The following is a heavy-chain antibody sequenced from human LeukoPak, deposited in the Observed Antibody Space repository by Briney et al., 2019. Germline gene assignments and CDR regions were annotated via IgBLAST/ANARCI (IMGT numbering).Heavy chain of an antibody. J-gene: IGHJ6*02. CDR2: IYYSGST. CDR1: GGSISSSSYY. V-gene: IGHV4-39*07. Sequence: PSETLSLTCTVSGGSISSSSYYWGWIRQPPGKGLGWIGSIYYSGSTYYNPSLKSRVTISVDTSKNQFSLKLSSVTAADTAVYYCARDWSQRGTSGFYGDYVPYYYYYGMDVWGQGTTVTVSS. D-gene: IGHD4-17*01. CDR3: ARDWSQRGTSGFYGDYVPYYYYYGMDV.